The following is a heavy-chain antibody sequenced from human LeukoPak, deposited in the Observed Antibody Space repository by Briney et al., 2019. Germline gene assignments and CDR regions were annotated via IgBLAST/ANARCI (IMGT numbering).Heavy chain of an antibody. CDR3: ARDNVAAAYNWFDP. D-gene: IGHD6-13*01. CDR2: IYYTGST. CDR1: GGSINNYY. J-gene: IGHJ5*02. V-gene: IGHV4-59*12. Sequence: PSETLSLTCTVSGGSINNYYWSWVRQPPGAGLEWLAYIYYTGSTNYNPSLKTRLTISVDTSKNQFSLRLNSVTAADTAVYYCARDNVAAAYNWFDPWGQGTLVTVSS.